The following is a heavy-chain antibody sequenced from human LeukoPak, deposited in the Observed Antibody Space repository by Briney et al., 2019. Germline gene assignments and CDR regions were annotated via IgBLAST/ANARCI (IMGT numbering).Heavy chain of an antibody. V-gene: IGHV5-51*01. D-gene: IGHD6-19*01. CDR3: ARLYTSASSGDY. J-gene: IGHJ4*02. CDR2: IYSGDSDT. CDR1: GYSFTNYW. Sequence: GASVKISCKGSGYSFTNYWIAWVRQMPGKGLEWMGIIYSGDSDTRYSPSFQGQVTISADKSISTAYLQWSTLKASDTAMYYCARLYTSASSGDYWGQGTLVTVSS.